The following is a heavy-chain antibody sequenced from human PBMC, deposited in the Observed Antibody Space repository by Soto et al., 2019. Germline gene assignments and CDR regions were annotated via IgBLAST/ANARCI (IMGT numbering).Heavy chain of an antibody. CDR2: ISSSSSTI. V-gene: IGHV3-48*02. Sequence: GGSLRLSCAASGFTFSSYSMNWVRQAPGKGLEWVSYISSSSSTIYYADSVKGRFTISRDNAKNSLYLQMNSLRDEDTAVYYCARDLISGSYSSFDYWGQGTLVTVSS. J-gene: IGHJ4*02. CDR1: GFTFSSYS. CDR3: ARDLISGSYSSFDY. D-gene: IGHD1-26*01.